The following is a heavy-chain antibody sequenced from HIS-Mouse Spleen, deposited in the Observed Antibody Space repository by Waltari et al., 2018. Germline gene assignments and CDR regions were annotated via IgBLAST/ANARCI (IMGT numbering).Heavy chain of an antibody. CDR1: GYTFTSYD. CDR3: AREGSSGWYTPYYYYYYGMDV. V-gene: IGHV1-8*01. CDR2: MNPNSGNT. D-gene: IGHD6-19*01. J-gene: IGHJ6*02. Sequence: VSCKASGYTFTSYDINWVRQATGQGLEWMGWMNPNSGNTGYAQKFQGRVTMTRNTSISTAYMELSSLRSEDTAVYYCAREGSSGWYTPYYYYYYGMDVWGQGTTVTVSS.